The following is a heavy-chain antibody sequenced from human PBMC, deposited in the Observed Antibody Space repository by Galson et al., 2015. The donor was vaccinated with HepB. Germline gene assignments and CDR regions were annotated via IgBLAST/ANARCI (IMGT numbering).Heavy chain of an antibody. CDR1: GGSISSYY. V-gene: IGHV4-59*08. Sequence: ETLSLTCTVSGGSISSYYWSWIRQPPGKGLEWIGYIYYSGSTNYNPSLKSRVTISVDTSKNQFSLKLSSVTAADTAVYYCARRLPDNWFDPWGQGTLVTVSS. CDR3: ARRLPDNWFDP. CDR2: IYYSGST. J-gene: IGHJ5*02.